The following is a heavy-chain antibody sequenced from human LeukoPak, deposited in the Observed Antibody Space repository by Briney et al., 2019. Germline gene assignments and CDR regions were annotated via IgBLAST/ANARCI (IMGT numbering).Heavy chain of an antibody. Sequence: PGGSLRLSCAASGFTFSSYGMHWVRQAPGKGLEWVAVISYDGSNKYYADSVKGRFTISRDNSKNTLYLQMNSLRTEDTAVYYCARDQVSYGSGSYYNGPGDYWGQGTLVTVSS. CDR3: ARDQVSYGSGSYYNGPGDY. CDR1: GFTFSSYG. J-gene: IGHJ4*02. CDR2: ISYDGSNK. D-gene: IGHD3-10*01. V-gene: IGHV3-30*03.